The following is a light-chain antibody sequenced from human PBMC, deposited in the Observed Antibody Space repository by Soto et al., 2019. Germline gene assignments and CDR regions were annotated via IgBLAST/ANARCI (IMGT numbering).Light chain of an antibody. J-gene: IGLJ2*01. CDR3: QSYDSSLSGYVL. V-gene: IGLV1-40*01. Sequence: QPVLTQPPSVSGAPGQRVTISCTGSSSNIGAGYVVHWYQQLPGTAPKLLIYGNNNRPSRVPDRFSGSKSGTSASLAITGLQAEDEADYYCQSYDSSLSGYVLFGGGTKLTVL. CDR2: GNN. CDR1: SSNIGAGYV.